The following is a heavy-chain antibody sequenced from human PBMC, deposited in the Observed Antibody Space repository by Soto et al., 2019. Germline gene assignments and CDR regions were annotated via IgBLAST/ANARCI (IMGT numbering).Heavy chain of an antibody. CDR1: GGTLISYV. CDR3: ARDRRQDCSGETCYYS. Sequence: SVNVSFKASGGTLISYVISWVRQAAGQGIEWMGGIITIFGRATYGEKYHGRVTITADESTTPTYTELSSLKSEDTAVYYCARDRRQDCSGETCYYSWGQGTLVTVSS. V-gene: IGHV1-69*13. D-gene: IGHD2-15*01. CDR2: IITIFGRA. J-gene: IGHJ4*02.